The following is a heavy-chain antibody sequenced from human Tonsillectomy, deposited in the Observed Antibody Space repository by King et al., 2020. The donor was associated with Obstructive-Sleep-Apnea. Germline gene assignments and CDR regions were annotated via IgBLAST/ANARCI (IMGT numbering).Heavy chain of an antibody. J-gene: IGHJ4*02. CDR3: ARARIGQPHPPPDNFDY. Sequence: VQLQESGPGLVKPSETLSLTCTVSGGSISSYYWSWIRQPPGKGLAWIGYFYYSGSANYNPSLKGRVTMSLDTSKNQFSLKLSSVPAADTALYYCARARIGQPHPPPDNFDYWGQGTLVTVSS. D-gene: IGHD3-3*02. V-gene: IGHV4-59*01. CDR1: GGSISSYY. CDR2: FYYSGSA.